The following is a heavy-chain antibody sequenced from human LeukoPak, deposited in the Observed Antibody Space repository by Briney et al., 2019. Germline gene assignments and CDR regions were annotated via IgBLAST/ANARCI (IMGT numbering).Heavy chain of an antibody. J-gene: IGHJ5*02. Sequence: SETLSLTCTVSGGSISGSSYYWGWIRQPPGKGLEWIGSIYYSGSTYYNPSLKSRVTISVDTSKNQFSLKLSSVTAADTAVYYCARRPYGVNWFDPWGQGTLVTVSS. D-gene: IGHD3-16*01. V-gene: IGHV4-39*01. CDR3: ARRPYGVNWFDP. CDR1: GGSISGSSYY. CDR2: IYYSGST.